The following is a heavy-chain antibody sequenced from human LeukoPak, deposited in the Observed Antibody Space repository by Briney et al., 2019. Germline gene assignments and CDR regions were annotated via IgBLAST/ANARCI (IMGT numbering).Heavy chain of an antibody. CDR1: GFTVSSNF. V-gene: IGHV3-66*01. CDR2: IYSGGSA. J-gene: IGHJ4*02. Sequence: GGSLRLSCAASGFTVSSNFMSWVRQAPGKGLEWVSVIYSGGSAYYSDSVKGRFTISRANSKNTLYLQMNSLRVEDTAVYYCALGLVTDYWGQGTLVTVS. D-gene: IGHD3-9*01. CDR3: ALGLVTDY.